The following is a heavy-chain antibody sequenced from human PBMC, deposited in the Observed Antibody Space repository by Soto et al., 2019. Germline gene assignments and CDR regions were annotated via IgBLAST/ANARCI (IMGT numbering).Heavy chain of an antibody. Sequence: SGPTLVNPTQTLTLTCTFSGFSLSTSGVGVGWIRQPPGKALEWLALIYWDDDKRYSPSLKSRLTITKDTSKNQEVLTMTNMDPVDTATYYCAHRRAYYGDYQEFDYWGQGTLVTVSS. CDR2: IYWDDDK. J-gene: IGHJ4*02. D-gene: IGHD4-17*01. CDR1: GFSLSTSGVG. V-gene: IGHV2-5*02. CDR3: AHRRAYYGDYQEFDY.